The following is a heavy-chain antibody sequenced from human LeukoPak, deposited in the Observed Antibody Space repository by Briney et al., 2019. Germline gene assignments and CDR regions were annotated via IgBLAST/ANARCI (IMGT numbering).Heavy chain of an antibody. CDR2: INGDGSST. V-gene: IGHV3-74*01. D-gene: IGHD3-3*01. CDR1: GFTFTSYS. Sequence: GGSLRLSCAASGFTFTSYSMNWVRQAPGKGLVWVSRINGDGSSTNYADSVKGRFTISRDNAKNTLYLQMYSLRAEDTAVYYCARGTIYGLDAFDIWGQGTMVTVSS. CDR3: ARGTIYGLDAFDI. J-gene: IGHJ3*02.